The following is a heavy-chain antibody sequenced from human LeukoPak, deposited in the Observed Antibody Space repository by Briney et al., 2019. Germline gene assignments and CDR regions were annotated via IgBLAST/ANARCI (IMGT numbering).Heavy chain of an antibody. CDR1: GYSFTSYR. V-gene: IGHV5-51*01. Sequence: GQSLKISCKGSGYSFTSYRIGWVRQMPGKGLEWMGIIYPGDSDTRYSPSFQGQVTISADKSISTAYLQWSSLKASDTAMYYCARQSYSSSWYYFDYWGQGTLVTVSS. CDR3: ARQSYSSSWYYFDY. CDR2: IYPGDSDT. D-gene: IGHD6-13*01. J-gene: IGHJ4*02.